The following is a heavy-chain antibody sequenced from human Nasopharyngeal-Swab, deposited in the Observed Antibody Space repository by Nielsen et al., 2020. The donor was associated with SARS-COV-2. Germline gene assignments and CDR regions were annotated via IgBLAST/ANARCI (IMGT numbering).Heavy chain of an antibody. CDR1: GGSISSGSYY. J-gene: IGHJ5*02. CDR3: ARDYGLRYFDWLRGGFDP. V-gene: IGHV4-61*02. D-gene: IGHD3-9*01. CDR2: IYTSGGT. Sequence: SETLSLTCTVSGGSISSGSYYWSWIRQPAGKGLEWIGRIYTSGGTNYNPSLKSRVTISVDTSKNQFSLKLSSVTAADTAVYYCARDYGLRYFDWLRGGFDPWGQGTLVTVSS.